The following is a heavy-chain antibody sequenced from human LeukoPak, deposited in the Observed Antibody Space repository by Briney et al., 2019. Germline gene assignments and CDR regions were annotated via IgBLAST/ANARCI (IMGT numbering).Heavy chain of an antibody. V-gene: IGHV3-53*01. CDR1: GFTVSSNY. CDR2: IYSGGST. Sequence: GGSLRLSCAASGFTVSSNYMSWVRQAPGKGLEWVSVIYSGGSTYYADSVKGRFTISRDNSKNTLYLQMNSLRAEDTALYYCARKSATRKTSEFDYWGQGTLVTVSS. CDR3: ARKSATRKTSEFDY. J-gene: IGHJ4*02. D-gene: IGHD2-2*01.